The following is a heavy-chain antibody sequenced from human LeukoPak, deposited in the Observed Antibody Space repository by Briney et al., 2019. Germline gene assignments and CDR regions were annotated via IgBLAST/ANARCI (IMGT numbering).Heavy chain of an antibody. D-gene: IGHD1-26*01. CDR3: ARQMQSHGNFDS. J-gene: IGHJ4*02. CDR1: GFTVSSYA. Sequence: GGSLRLSCAASGFTVSSYAMHWVRQPIGKGLEWVSALGIAGDTFYPGSVKGRFTISRENARNSLYLQMNSLRAEDTAMYYCARQMQSHGNFDSWGQGTLVTVSS. V-gene: IGHV3-13*01. CDR2: LGIAGDT.